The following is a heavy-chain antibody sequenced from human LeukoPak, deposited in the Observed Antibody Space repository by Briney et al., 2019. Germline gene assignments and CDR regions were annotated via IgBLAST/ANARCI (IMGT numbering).Heavy chain of an antibody. D-gene: IGHD2-2*01. CDR2: INPNSGGT. Sequence: ASVKVSCKASGYTFTGYYMHWVLQAPGQGLEWMGWINPNSGGTNYAQKFQGRVTMTRDTSISTAYMGLSRLRSDDTAVYYCARAKYLPAATSGMLLGYWGQGTLVTVSS. J-gene: IGHJ4*02. CDR3: ARAKYLPAATSGMLLGY. V-gene: IGHV1-2*02. CDR1: GYTFTGYY.